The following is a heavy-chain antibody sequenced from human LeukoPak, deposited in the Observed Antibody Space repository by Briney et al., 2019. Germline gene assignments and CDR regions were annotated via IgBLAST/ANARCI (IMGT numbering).Heavy chain of an antibody. J-gene: IGHJ6*02. V-gene: IGHV3-23*01. CDR3: AKDLYFQYCNGGSCYWNYYGMDV. Sequence: GGSLRLSCAASGFIFSNYGMSWVRQAPGKGLEWVSGISGSGDSTNYADPVKGRFTISRDNSKNTVYLQMNSLRAEDTAVYFCAKDLYFQYCNGGSCYWNYYGMDVWGQGTTVTVSS. CDR2: ISGSGDST. D-gene: IGHD2-15*01. CDR1: GFIFSNYG.